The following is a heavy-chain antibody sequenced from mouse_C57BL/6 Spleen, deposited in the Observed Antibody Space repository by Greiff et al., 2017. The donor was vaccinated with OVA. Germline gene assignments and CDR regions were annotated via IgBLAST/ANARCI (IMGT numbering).Heavy chain of an antibody. CDR1: GFTFSSYA. J-gene: IGHJ4*01. D-gene: IGHD1-1*01. CDR3: ARDYYGSSYDYYAMDY. V-gene: IGHV5-4*01. CDR2: ISDGGSYT. Sequence: EVQLVESGGGLVKPGGSLKLSCAASGFTFSSYAMSWVRQTPEKRLEWVATISDGGSYTYYPDNVKGRFTISRDNAKNNLYLQMSHLKSEDTAMYYCARDYYGSSYDYYAMDYWGQGTSVTVSS.